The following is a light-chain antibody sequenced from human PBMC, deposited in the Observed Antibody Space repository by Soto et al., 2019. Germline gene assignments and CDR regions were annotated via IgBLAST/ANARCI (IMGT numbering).Light chain of an antibody. Sequence: EIVLTQSPATLSLSPGERATLSCRASQSVDTFLAWYQQKPGQAPRLLIYDASNRATGIPARFSGSGSGTDFTLTISSLEPEDFAVYYCQQYNNWPWTFGQGTKVDIK. CDR2: DAS. V-gene: IGKV3-11*01. CDR3: QQYNNWPWT. J-gene: IGKJ1*01. CDR1: QSVDTF.